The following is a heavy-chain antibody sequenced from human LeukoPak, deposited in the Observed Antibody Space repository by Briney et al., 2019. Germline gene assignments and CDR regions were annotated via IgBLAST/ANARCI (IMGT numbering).Heavy chain of an antibody. CDR3: AKAGRYCSSTSCSFDY. CDR1: GFTFSSYG. CDR2: IRYDGSNK. J-gene: IGHJ4*02. Sequence: PGGSLRLSCAASGFTFSSYGMHWVRQAPGKGLEWVAFIRYDGSNKYYADSVKGRFTISRDNSKNTLCLQMNSLRAEDTAVYYCAKAGRYCSSTSCSFDYWGQGTLVTVSS. V-gene: IGHV3-30*02. D-gene: IGHD2-2*01.